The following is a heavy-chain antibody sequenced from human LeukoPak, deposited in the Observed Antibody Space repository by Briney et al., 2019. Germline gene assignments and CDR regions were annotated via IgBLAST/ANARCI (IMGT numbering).Heavy chain of an antibody. D-gene: IGHD6-13*01. CDR3: AKDQYEGYSSSWFSWDFDY. Sequence: GGSLRLSCAASGFTFSSYGMHWVRQAPGKGLEWVAVISYDGSNKYYADSVKGRFTISRDNSKNTLYLQMNSLRAEDTAVYYCAKDQYEGYSSSWFSWDFDYWGQGTLVTVSS. J-gene: IGHJ4*02. CDR1: GFTFSSYG. V-gene: IGHV3-30*18. CDR2: ISYDGSNK.